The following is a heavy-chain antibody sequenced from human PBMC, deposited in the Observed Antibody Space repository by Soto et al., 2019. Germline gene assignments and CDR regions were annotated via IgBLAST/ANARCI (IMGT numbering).Heavy chain of an antibody. J-gene: IGHJ6*02. CDR3: AKDRGSGSYAANYYYYGMDV. V-gene: IGHV3-9*01. Sequence: EEQLVESGGGLVQPGRSLRLSCAASGFTFDDYAMHWVRQAPGKGLEWVSGINCNSGSIGYADSVKGRFTISRDNAKTSLYFQMSSLRAEDTALYYCAKDRGSGSYAANYYYYGMDVWGQGTTVTVSS. CDR1: GFTFDDYA. CDR2: INCNSGSI. D-gene: IGHD3-10*01.